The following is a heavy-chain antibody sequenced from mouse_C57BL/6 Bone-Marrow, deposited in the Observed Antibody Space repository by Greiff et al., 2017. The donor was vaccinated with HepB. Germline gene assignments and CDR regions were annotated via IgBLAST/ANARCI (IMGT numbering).Heavy chain of an antibody. CDR2: IYPGGGYT. CDR1: GYTFTNYW. Sequence: VQLQQSGAELVRPGTSVKMSCKASGYTFTNYWIGWAKQRPGHGLEWIGDIYPGGGYTNYNEKFKGKATLTADKSSSTAYMQFSSLTSEDSAIYYCARVRRYYAMDYWGQGTSVTVSS. J-gene: IGHJ4*01. CDR3: ARVRRYYAMDY. V-gene: IGHV1-63*01.